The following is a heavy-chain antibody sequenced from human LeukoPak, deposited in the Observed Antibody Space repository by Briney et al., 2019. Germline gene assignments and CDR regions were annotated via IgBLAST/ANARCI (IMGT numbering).Heavy chain of an antibody. J-gene: IGHJ4*02. CDR1: GYSISSGYW. Sequence: SETLSLTCAVSGYSISSGYWWSWVRRPPGKGLEWIGEVHHTGRTNYNPSLKSRVTISVDKSKNQFSLKLTSVTAADTVVYYCARNGDYSADSWGQGTLLTVSS. V-gene: IGHV4-4*02. CDR2: VHHTGRT. CDR3: ARNGDYSADS. D-gene: IGHD4-17*01.